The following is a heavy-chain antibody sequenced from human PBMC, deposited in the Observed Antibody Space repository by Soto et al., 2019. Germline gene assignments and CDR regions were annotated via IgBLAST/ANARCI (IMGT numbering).Heavy chain of an antibody. J-gene: IGHJ6*01. CDR3: ARDLWGYCGADCYPLDV. D-gene: IGHD2-21*02. CDR2: MYNTGST. V-gene: IGHV4-59*01. CDR1: GGSLSRYY. Sequence: QVRLQESGPGLVKPSETLSLTCTVSGGSLSRYYWSWIRQPPGKGLEWIGYMYNTGSTIYNPSRKFRVTISVDTSTNQFSLTLNSVTAADTAVYYCARDLWGYCGADCYPLDVWGQWTTVTVAS.